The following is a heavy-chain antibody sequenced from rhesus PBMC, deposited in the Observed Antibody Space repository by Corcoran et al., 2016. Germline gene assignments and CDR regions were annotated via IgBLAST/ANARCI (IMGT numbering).Heavy chain of an antibody. D-gene: IGHD1-38*01. J-gene: IGHJ4*01. CDR1: GGSISSGYYY. V-gene: IGHV4-122*02. CDR2: INYSGST. Sequence: QVQLQESGPGLVKPSETLSLTCAVSGGSISSGYYYWSWVRPPPGKGLEWIGYINYSGSTSYNPSLKSRVTISRDTSKNHFSLKLSSVTAADTAVYYCARDGPGTFDYWGQGVLVTVSS. CDR3: ARDGPGTFDY.